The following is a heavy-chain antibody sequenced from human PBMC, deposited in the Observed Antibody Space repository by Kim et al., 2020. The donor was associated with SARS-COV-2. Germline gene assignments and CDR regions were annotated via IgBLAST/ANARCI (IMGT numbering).Heavy chain of an antibody. J-gene: IGHJ4*02. V-gene: IGHV3-21*01. CDR3: ARISAVAGTDVPRDY. D-gene: IGHD6-19*01. CDR2: ISSSSSYI. CDR1: GFTFSSYS. Sequence: GGSLRLSCAASGFTFSSYSMNWVRQAPGKGLEWVSSISSSSSYIYYADSVKGRFTISRDNAKNSLYLQMNSLRAEDTAVYYCARISAVAGTDVPRDYWGQGTLVTVSS.